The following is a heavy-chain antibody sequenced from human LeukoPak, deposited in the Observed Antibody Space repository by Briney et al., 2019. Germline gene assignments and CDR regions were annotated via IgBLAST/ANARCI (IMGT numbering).Heavy chain of an antibody. CDR2: ISGSGGST. D-gene: IGHD6-6*01. V-gene: IGHV3-23*01. Sequence: GGSLRLSCAASGFTFSSYAMSWVRQAPGKGLEWVSAISGSGGSTYYADSVKGRFTISRDNSKNTLYLQMNSLRAEDTAVYYCAKDYEYSSSPGGYFDYWGQRTLVTVSS. J-gene: IGHJ4*02. CDR1: GFTFSSYA. CDR3: AKDYEYSSSPGGYFDY.